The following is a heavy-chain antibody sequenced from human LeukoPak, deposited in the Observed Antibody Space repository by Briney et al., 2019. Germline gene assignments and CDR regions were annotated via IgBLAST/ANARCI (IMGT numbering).Heavy chain of an antibody. V-gene: IGHV3-30-3*01. J-gene: IGHJ4*02. CDR1: GFTFSSYA. Sequence: PXGSLRLSCAASGFTFSSYAMHWVRQAPGKGLEWVAVISYDGSNKYYADSVKGRFTISRDNSKNTLYLQMNSLRAEDTAVYYCASSLGELSSDYWGQGTLVTVSS. CDR2: ISYDGSNK. CDR3: ASSLGELSSDY. D-gene: IGHD3-16*02.